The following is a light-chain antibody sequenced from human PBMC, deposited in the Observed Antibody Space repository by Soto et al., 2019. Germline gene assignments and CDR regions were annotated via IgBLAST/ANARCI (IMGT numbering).Light chain of an antibody. J-gene: IGKJ1*01. CDR1: QSISSW. V-gene: IGKV1-39*01. Sequence: IQNTPSPSTLSASVGDRVTITCRSSQSISSWLAWYQQKPGKAPKLLIFAASSLQSGVPSRFSGSRSGPDFTLTISSLQPEDFATYYCQQSYSSPPTFGQGTKVDIK. CDR3: QQSYSSPPT. CDR2: AAS.